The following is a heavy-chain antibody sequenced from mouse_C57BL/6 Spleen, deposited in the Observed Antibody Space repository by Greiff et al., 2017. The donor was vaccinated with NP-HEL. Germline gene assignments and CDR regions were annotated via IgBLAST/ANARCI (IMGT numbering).Heavy chain of an antibody. CDR1: GYTFTAYE. CDR2: IDPETGGT. CDR3: TRSTMDTKGGY. J-gene: IGHJ2*01. Sequence: VQLQQSGAELVRPGASVTLSCKASGYTFTAYEMHWVKQTPVHGLEWIGAIDPETGGTSYNQKFKGKAILTADKSSSTAYMGLRSLTSEDSAVYYCTRSTMDTKGGYWGQGTTLTVSS. D-gene: IGHD2-2*01. V-gene: IGHV1-15*01.